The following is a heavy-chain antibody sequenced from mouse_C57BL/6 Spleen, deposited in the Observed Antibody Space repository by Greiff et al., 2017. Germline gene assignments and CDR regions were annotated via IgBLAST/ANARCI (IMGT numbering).Heavy chain of an antibody. J-gene: IGHJ1*03. Sequence: EVQLVESGGDLVKPGGSLKLSCAASGFTFSSYGMSWVRQTPDKRLEWVATISSGGSYTYYPDSVKGRFTISRDNAKNTLYLQMSSLKSEDTAMYYCARTYYCGSLYWYFDVWGTGTTVTVAS. CDR2: ISSGGSYT. V-gene: IGHV5-6*01. CDR1: GFTFSSYG. CDR3: ARTYYCGSLYWYFDV. D-gene: IGHD1-1*01.